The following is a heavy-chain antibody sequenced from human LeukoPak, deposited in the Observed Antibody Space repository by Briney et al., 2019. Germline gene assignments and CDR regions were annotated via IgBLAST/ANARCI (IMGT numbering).Heavy chain of an antibody. CDR1: GFTFSSYA. J-gene: IGHJ3*02. CDR3: ARERDPYGDYIIDAFDI. D-gene: IGHD4-17*01. Sequence: GGSLRLSCAASGFTFSSYAMSWVRQAPGKGLEWVSVIYSGGSTYYADSVKGRFTISRDNSKNTLYLQMNSLRAEDTAVYYCARERDPYGDYIIDAFDIWGRGTMVTVSS. V-gene: IGHV3-66*01. CDR2: IYSGGST.